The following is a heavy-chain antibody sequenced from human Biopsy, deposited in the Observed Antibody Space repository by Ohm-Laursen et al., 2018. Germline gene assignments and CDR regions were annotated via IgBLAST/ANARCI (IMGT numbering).Heavy chain of an antibody. Sequence: PGTLSLTCTVSGGSISGYHCSWIRKSPGKGLEWLAYISYTGSITSNPSLNGRATMSLDTSKNQFSLRLIYVTAADTAVYYCARMPHFDYWGQGILVTVSS. V-gene: IGHV4-59*01. J-gene: IGHJ4*02. D-gene: IGHD2-2*01. CDR1: GGSISGYH. CDR3: ARMPHFDY. CDR2: ISYTGSI.